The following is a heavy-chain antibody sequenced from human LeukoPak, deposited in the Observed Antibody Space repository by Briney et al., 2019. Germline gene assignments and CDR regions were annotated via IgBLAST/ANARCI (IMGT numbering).Heavy chain of an antibody. J-gene: IGHJ4*02. V-gene: IGHV3-13*01. CDR2: TGTAGEI. CDR3: AKAPVGSCLGSLCYPLDS. D-gene: IGHD2-15*01. Sequence: GGSLRLSCAASGFTFRSYDMHWVRQATGKGLEWVSVTGTAGEIYYPGSVKGRFTISRENAKKSLYLQMNSLRAGDTAVYYCAKAPVGSCLGSLCYPLDSWGPGTLVTVSS. CDR1: GFTFRSYD.